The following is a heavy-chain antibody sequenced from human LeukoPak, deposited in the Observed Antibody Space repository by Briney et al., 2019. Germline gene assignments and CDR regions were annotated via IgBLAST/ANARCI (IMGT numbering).Heavy chain of an antibody. CDR2: IYTSGST. D-gene: IGHD6-19*01. CDR3: ARAPRGYSSGWYSGVISWFDP. V-gene: IGHV4-61*02. J-gene: IGHJ5*02. CDR1: GGSISSGSYY. Sequence: PSETLSLTCTVSGGSISSGSYYWSWIRQPAGKGLEWIGRIYTSGSTNYNPSLKSRVTISVDTSKNQFSLKLSSVTAADTAVYYCARAPRGYSSGWYSGVISWFDPWGQGTLVTVSS.